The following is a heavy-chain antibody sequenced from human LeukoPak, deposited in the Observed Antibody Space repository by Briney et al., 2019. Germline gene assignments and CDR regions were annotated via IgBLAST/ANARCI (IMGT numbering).Heavy chain of an antibody. V-gene: IGHV3-7*03. D-gene: IGHD6-13*01. CDR2: IKQDGSEK. CDR3: ATSTAAAGTD. J-gene: IGHJ4*02. CDR1: GFTFSNLW. Sequence: GGSLRLSCAASGFTFSNLWMSWVRQAPGKGLKWVANIKQDGSEKYYVDSVKGRFTISRANAQNSLYLQMNSLTAEDTAIYYCATSTAAAGTDWGQGTLVAVSS.